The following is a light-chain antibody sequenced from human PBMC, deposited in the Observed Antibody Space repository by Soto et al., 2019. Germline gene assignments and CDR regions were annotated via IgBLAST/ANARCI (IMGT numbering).Light chain of an antibody. V-gene: IGKV3-20*01. CDR2: AAS. CDR1: QSVDSTY. J-gene: IGKJ2*01. CDR3: QQYDTPPPLYP. Sequence: EIVLTQSPGTLSLSPGERATLSCRASQSVDSTYLAWYQQKPGQAPRLLIYAASSRAAGIPDRFSGSGSGTDFTLTIRSLEPEDFAVYYCQQYDTPPPLYPFGRGTKLE.